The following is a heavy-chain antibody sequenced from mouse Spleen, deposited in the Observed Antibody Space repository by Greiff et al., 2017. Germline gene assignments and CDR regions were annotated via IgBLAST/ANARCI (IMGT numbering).Heavy chain of an antibody. Sequence: EVMLVESGGGLVKPGGSLKLSCAASGFTFSDYGMHWVRQAPEKGLEWVAYISSGSSTIYYADTVKGRFTISRDNAKNTLFLQMTSLRSEDTAMYYCARDLLRLPSSFAYWGQGTLVTVSA. CDR1: GFTFSDYG. V-gene: IGHV5-17*01. D-gene: IGHD1-2*01. CDR3: ARDLLRLPSSFAY. J-gene: IGHJ3*01. CDR2: ISSGSSTI.